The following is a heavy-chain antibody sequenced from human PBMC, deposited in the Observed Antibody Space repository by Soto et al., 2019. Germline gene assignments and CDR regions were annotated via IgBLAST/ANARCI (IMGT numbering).Heavy chain of an antibody. D-gene: IGHD6-6*01. CDR3: AREGYTSSSIHSFLDS. V-gene: IGHV1-69*10. CDR1: GGTFSSYA. CDR2: IIPFLGTT. J-gene: IGHJ4*02. Sequence: SVKVSCKASGGTFSSYAISWVRQAPGQGLEWMGGIIPFLGTTNYAQNFQDRLTVTADTSTNTAFMELSSLRSDDTAVYYCAREGYTSSSIHSFLDSWGQGTLVTVSS.